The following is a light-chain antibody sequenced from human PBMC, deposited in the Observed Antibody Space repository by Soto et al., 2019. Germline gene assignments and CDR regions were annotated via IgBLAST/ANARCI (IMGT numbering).Light chain of an antibody. CDR2: EVT. CDR3: SSYAGSNNPLFV. V-gene: IGLV2-8*01. J-gene: IGLJ1*01. Sequence: ALTQPPSASGSPGQSITSSCTVTSSDVGGFNYVSWHQQHPGKAPKVIIYEVTKRPSGVPDRFSGSKSANTASLTVSGLQAEDEADYYCSSYAGSNNPLFVFGTGTKVTVL. CDR1: SSDVGGFNY.